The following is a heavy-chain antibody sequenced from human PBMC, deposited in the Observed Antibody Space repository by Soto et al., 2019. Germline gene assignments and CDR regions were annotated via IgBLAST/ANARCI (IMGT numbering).Heavy chain of an antibody. J-gene: IGHJ4*02. V-gene: IGHV4-34*01. Sequence: SETLSLTCVVSGGSLSDYFWSWIRQPPGMALEWIGEINHLGSINYNPSLKSRVTMSVDTSKNQFSLTLNSVTAADTAVYYCARGPRPPRAAALGNWGQGTLVTVSS. CDR3: ARGPRPPRAAALGN. CDR1: GGSLSDYF. CDR2: INHLGSI. D-gene: IGHD6-13*01.